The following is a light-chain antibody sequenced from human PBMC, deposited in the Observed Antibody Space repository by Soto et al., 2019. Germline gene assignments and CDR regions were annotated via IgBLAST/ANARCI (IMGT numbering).Light chain of an antibody. CDR3: QQFDNSVYT. J-gene: IGKJ2*01. CDR1: QSVSSSC. Sequence: EIVLTQSPGTLSLSPGERVTLSCRASQSVSSSCLAWYQQRPGQAPRLLIYAASTRATGIPDRFSGSGSGTDFTLTISRLEPEDFAVYYCQQFDNSVYTFGQGTKLEIK. CDR2: AAS. V-gene: IGKV3-20*01.